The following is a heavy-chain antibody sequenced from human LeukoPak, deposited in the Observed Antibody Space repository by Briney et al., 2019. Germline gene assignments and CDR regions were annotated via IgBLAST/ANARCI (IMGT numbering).Heavy chain of an antibody. CDR3: ARGELLSDH. CDR1: GYTFTSYY. V-gene: IGHV1-46*01. CDR2: INPGGGTTSYTQMGMINPSGGSA. Sequence: GASVKVSCXASGYTFTSYYLHWVRQAPGQGLEWMGIINPGGGTTSYTQMGMINPSGGSATYAQKFQGRVTMTRDTSTSTVYMELSSLRSEDTAVYYCARGELLSDHWGQGTLVTVSS. J-gene: IGHJ4*02. D-gene: IGHD3-16*02.